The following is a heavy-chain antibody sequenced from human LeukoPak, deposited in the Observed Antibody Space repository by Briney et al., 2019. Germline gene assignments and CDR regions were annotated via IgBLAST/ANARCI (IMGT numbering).Heavy chain of an antibody. CDR2: ISSSSSYT. D-gene: IGHD2-2*01. CDR1: GFTFSDYY. V-gene: IGHV3-11*05. CDR3: ARAQRYCSSTSCHLYFDY. Sequence: GGSLRLSCAASGFTFSDYYMSWIRQAPGKGLEWVSYISSSSSYTNYADSVKGRFTISRDNAKNSLYLQMNSLRAEDTAVYYCARAQRYCSSTSCHLYFDYWGQGTLVTVSS. J-gene: IGHJ4*02.